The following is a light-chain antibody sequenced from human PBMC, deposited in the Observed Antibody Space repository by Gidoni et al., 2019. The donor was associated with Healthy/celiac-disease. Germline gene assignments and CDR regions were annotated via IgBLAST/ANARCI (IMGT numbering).Light chain of an antibody. J-gene: IGKJ1*01. Sequence: DIKMTQAPSTLSASVGDRVTITCRASQSISSWLAWYQQKPGKAPKLLIYNASSLESGVPSRFSGSRSGTQFTLTISSLQPDDFSPYYCQQYNSYSSWPFGQGTKVEIK. CDR3: QQYNSYSSWP. V-gene: IGKV1-5*03. CDR2: NAS. CDR1: QSISSW.